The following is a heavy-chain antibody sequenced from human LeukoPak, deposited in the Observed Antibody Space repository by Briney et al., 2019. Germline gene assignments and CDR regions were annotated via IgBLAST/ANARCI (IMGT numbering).Heavy chain of an antibody. J-gene: IGHJ4*02. V-gene: IGHV3-30-3*01. CDR3: GRGSVGFGEWNY. Sequence: GSLRLSCAASGFTFSSYAMHWVRQAPGKGLEWVAVISYDGSNKFYADSVKGRFTLSRDNSKNTLYLQINSLRIEHTAVYYCGRGSVGFGEWNYWGQGTLVTVSS. D-gene: IGHD3-10*01. CDR2: ISYDGSNK. CDR1: GFTFSSYA.